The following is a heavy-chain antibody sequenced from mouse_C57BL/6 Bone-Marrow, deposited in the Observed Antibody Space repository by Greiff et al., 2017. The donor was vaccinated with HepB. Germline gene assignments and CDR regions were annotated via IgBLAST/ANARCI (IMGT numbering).Heavy chain of an antibody. CDR2: INPGSGGT. Sequence: QVQLQQSGAELVRPGTSVKVSCKASGYAFTNYLIEWVKQRPGQGLEWIGVINPGSGGTNYNEKFKGKATLTADKSSSTAYMQLSSLTSEDSAVYFCARDTTVDYYAMDYWGQGTSGTVSS. CDR1: GYAFTNYL. J-gene: IGHJ4*01. V-gene: IGHV1-54*01. CDR3: ARDTTVDYYAMDY. D-gene: IGHD1-1*01.